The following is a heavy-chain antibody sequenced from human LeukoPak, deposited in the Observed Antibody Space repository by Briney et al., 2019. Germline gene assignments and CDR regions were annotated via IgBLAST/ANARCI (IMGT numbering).Heavy chain of an antibody. CDR3: AREQYGDYYFDY. CDR2: IAYDGSKI. D-gene: IGHD4-17*01. CDR1: GFTFSIYS. J-gene: IGHJ4*02. V-gene: IGHV3-30-3*01. Sequence: PGGSLRLSCAASGFTFSIYSMHWVRHAPGKGLEGVAIIAYDGSKIYYADSVKGRFTISRDNSKNTLYVQMNGLRPEDTAVYYCAREQYGDYYFDYWGQGTLVTVSS.